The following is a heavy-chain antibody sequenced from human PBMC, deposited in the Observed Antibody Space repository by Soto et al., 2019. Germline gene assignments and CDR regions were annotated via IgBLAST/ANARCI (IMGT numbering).Heavy chain of an antibody. CDR2: IYSGGST. V-gene: IGHV3-53*04. CDR1: GFTVSSNY. J-gene: IGHJ5*02. Sequence: EVQLVESGGGLVEPGGSLSLSCAASGFTVSSNYMSWVRQAPGTGLEWVSVIYSGGSTYYADSVKGRSTISRHNSKNTLQLQMNTLRAEDTAVDYCAREGGHGWFDPWGQGTLVTVSS. CDR3: AREGGHGWFDP.